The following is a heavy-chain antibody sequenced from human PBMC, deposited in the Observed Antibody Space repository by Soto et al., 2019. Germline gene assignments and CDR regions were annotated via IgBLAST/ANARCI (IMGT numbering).Heavy chain of an antibody. D-gene: IGHD4-17*01. CDR1: GFTFSSYS. J-gene: IGHJ5*02. Sequence: GGSLRLSCAASGFTFSSYSMNWVRQAPGKGLEWVSYISSSSSTIYYADSVKGRFTISRDNAKNSLYLQMNSLRAEDTAVYYCARDHYHYGGGENWFDPWGQGTLVTVSS. V-gene: IGHV3-48*01. CDR3: ARDHYHYGGGENWFDP. CDR2: ISSSSSTI.